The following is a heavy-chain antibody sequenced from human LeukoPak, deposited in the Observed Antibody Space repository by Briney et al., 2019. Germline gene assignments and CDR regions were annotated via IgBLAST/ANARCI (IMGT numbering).Heavy chain of an antibody. CDR3: ARTPIYYYDNSGYYN. Sequence: SETLSLTCTVSGGSISSSSYYWGWIRQPPGKGLEWIGSIYYSGSTYYNPSLKSRVTISVDTSKNQFSPKMSSVTAADTAVYYCARTPIYYYDNSGYYNWGQGTLVTVSS. D-gene: IGHD3-22*01. V-gene: IGHV4-39*07. CDR2: IYYSGST. CDR1: GGSISSSSYY. J-gene: IGHJ4*02.